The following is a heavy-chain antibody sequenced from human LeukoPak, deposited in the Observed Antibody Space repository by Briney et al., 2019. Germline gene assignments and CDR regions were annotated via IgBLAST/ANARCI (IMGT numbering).Heavy chain of an antibody. D-gene: IGHD6-13*01. CDR1: AFTFSRYE. V-gene: IGHV3-48*03. CDR3: ARGEIIAAAGYFDY. J-gene: IGHJ4*02. CDR2: ISSSGSTI. Sequence: PGGSLRLSCAAAAFTFSRYEMSWVSPAPGGGREWDSYISSSGSTIYYADSVKGRFTISRDNAKNSLYLHMHSLRAEDTAVYYCARGEIIAAAGYFDYWGQGTLVTVSS.